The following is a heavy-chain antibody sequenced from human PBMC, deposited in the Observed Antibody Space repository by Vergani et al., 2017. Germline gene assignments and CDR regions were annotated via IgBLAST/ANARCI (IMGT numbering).Heavy chain of an antibody. V-gene: IGHV4-34*01. CDR1: GGSFSGYY. CDR3: ARGSSIAARRRYWYFDL. CDR2: INHSGST. Sequence: QVQLQQWGAGLLKPSETLSLTCAVYGGSFSGYYWSWIRQPPGKGLEWIGEINHSGSTNYNPSLKSRVTISVDTSKNQFSRKLSSVTAADTAVYYCARGSSIAARRRYWYFDLWGRGTLVTVSS. D-gene: IGHD6-6*01. J-gene: IGHJ2*01.